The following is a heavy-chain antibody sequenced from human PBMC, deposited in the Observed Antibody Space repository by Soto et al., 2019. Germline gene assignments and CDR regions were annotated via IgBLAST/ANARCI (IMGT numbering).Heavy chain of an antibody. D-gene: IGHD2-21*01. J-gene: IGHJ6*02. CDR3: ARDVMGDLTYYYYGMDV. CDR1: GGTFSSYA. CDR2: IIPIFGTA. Sequence: SVKVSCKASGGTFSSYAISWVRQAPGQGLEWMGGIIPIFGTANYAQKFQGRVTITADESTSTAYMELSSLRSEDTAVYYCARDVMGDLTYYYYGMDVWGQGNTVTV. V-gene: IGHV1-69*13.